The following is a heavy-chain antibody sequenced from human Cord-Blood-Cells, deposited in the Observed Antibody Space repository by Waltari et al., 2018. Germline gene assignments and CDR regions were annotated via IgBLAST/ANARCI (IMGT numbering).Heavy chain of an antibody. D-gene: IGHD2-15*01. CDR1: GYTLTELS. CDR3: ATAWGYCSGGSCYYYYGMDV. Sequence: QVQLVQSGAEVKKPGASVKVSCKVSGYTLTELSMHWVRQAPGKGLAWMGVLYSEDGETIYAQKFQGRVTMTEDTSTDTAYMELSSLRSEDTAVYYCATAWGYCSGGSCYYYYGMDVWGQGTTVTVSS. CDR2: LYSEDGET. J-gene: IGHJ6*02. V-gene: IGHV1-24*01.